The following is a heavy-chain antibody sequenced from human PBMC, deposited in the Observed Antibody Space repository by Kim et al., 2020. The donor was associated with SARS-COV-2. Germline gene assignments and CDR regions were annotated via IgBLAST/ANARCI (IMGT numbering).Heavy chain of an antibody. V-gene: IGHV4-31*03. Sequence: SETLSLTCTVSGGSISSGGYYWSWIRQHPGKGLEWIGYIYYSGSTYYNPSLKSRVTISVDTSKNQFSLKLSSVTAADTAVYYCASHRRAGLGTSYYDYVWGSYHRLAFDIWSQGTMVTVSS. CDR2: IYYSGST. CDR1: GGSISSGGYY. D-gene: IGHD3-16*02. J-gene: IGHJ3*02. CDR3: ASHRRAGLGTSYYDYVWGSYHRLAFDI.